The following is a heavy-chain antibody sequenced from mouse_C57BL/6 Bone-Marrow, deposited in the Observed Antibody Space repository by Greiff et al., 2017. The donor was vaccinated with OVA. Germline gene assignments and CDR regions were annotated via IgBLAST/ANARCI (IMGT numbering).Heavy chain of an antibody. CDR2: IDPENGDT. J-gene: IGHJ1*03. CDR1: GFNIKDDY. CDR3: TLIYYYGSSYRYFDV. V-gene: IGHV14-4*01. D-gene: IGHD1-1*01. Sequence: VQLQQSGAELVRPGASVKLSCTASGFNIKDDYMHWVKQRPEQGLEWIGWIDPENGDTEYASKFQGKATITADTSSNTAYLQLSSLTSEDTAVYYCTLIYYYGSSYRYFDVWGTGTTVTVSS.